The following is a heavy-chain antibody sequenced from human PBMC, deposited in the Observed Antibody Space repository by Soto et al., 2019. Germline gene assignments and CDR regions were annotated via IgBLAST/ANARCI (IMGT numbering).Heavy chain of an antibody. Sequence: VQLVESGGGLVKPGGSLRLSCAASGLSFSDYYMSWVRQAPGKGLEWIAYTSTSGSTISHAASVKGRFTISRDNAKSSLYLQMNSLSADGTAMYYCEKDHGGVGLSLENWGQGTLVIVST. J-gene: IGHJ4*02. D-gene: IGHD3-16*01. CDR2: TSTSGSTI. V-gene: IGHV3-11*01. CDR1: GLSFSDYY. CDR3: EKDHGGVGLSLEN.